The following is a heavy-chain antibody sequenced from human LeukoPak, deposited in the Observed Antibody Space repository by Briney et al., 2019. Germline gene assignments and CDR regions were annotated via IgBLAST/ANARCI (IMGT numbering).Heavy chain of an antibody. CDR2: IVVGSGNT. J-gene: IGHJ6*02. CDR3: AAESTNYGMDV. CDR1: GFTFTSSA. V-gene: IGHV1-58*01. Sequence: VASVKVSCKASGFTFTSSAVQWVRQARGQRREWIGWIVVGSGNTNYAQKFQERVTITRDMSTSTAYMELSSLRSEDTAVYYCAAESTNYGMDVWGQGTTVTVSS.